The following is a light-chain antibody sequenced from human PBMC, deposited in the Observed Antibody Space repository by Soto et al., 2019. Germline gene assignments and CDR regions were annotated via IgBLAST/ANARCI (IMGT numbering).Light chain of an antibody. CDR2: DVN. Sequence: QSALAQPRSVSGSPGQSVTISCTGTISDVGAYNYVSWYQQHSGKAPKLVMFDVNKRPSGVPDRYSGSKSGNTASLTISGLQAEDEADYYCCSYAGTYTLSDVFGTGTKLTVL. J-gene: IGLJ1*01. V-gene: IGLV2-11*01. CDR1: ISDVGAYNY. CDR3: CSYAGTYTLSDV.